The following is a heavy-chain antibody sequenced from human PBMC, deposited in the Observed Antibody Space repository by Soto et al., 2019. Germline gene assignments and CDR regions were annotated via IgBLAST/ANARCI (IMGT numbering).Heavy chain of an antibody. CDR3: ARDLFGYSSSPLAPGY. V-gene: IGHV1-2*02. D-gene: IGHD6-6*01. CDR1: GYTFTSYA. J-gene: IGHJ4*02. CDR2: INPNSGGT. Sequence: ASVKVSCKASGYTFTSYAMHWVRQAPGQGLEWMGWINPNSGGTNYAQKFQGRVTMTRDTSISTAYMELSRLRSDDTAVYYCARDLFGYSSSPLAPGYWGQGTLVTVSS.